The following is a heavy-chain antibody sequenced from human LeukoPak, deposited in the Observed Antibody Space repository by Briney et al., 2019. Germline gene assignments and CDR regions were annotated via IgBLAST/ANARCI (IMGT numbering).Heavy chain of an antibody. CDR2: IRNKANSYAT. Sequence: GGSLKLSCAASEFTFSASPIHWVRQAPGKELEWVGRIRNKANSYATAYAESVKGRFTISRDDSENTAYLQMNSLKTEDTAVYYCTRRVGDSYFYGMDVWGQGTPVTVSS. J-gene: IGHJ6*02. CDR3: TRRVGDSYFYGMDV. V-gene: IGHV3-73*01. D-gene: IGHD5/OR15-5a*01. CDR1: EFTFSASP.